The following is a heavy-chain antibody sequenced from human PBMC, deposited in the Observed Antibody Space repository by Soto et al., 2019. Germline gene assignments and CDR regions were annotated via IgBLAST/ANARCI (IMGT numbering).Heavy chain of an antibody. CDR2: ISYDESNK. Sequence: VAVISYDESNKYYADSVKGRFTMSTDSSKNTLYLQMNSLRPEDTAVYYCARDWGIRGLGATPGYWGQGTLVTVSS. D-gene: IGHD3-10*01. CDR3: ARDWGIRGLGATPGY. V-gene: IGHV3-30-3*01. J-gene: IGHJ4*02.